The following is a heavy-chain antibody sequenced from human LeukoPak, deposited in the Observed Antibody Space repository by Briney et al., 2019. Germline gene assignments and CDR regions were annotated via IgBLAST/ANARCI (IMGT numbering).Heavy chain of an antibody. V-gene: IGHV4-59*01. CDR2: IYNSGST. Sequence: PSETLSLTCTVFGGSISTYYWSWIRQPPGKGLEWIGYIYNSGSTNYNPSLKSRVTISVDTSKNQFSLKLSSVTAADTAVYYCARVALAARPGWFDPWGQGTLVTVSS. J-gene: IGHJ5*02. D-gene: IGHD6-6*01. CDR3: ARVALAARPGWFDP. CDR1: GGSISTYY.